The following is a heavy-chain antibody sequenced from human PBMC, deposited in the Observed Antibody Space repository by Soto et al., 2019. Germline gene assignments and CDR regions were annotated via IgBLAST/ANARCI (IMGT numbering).Heavy chain of an antibody. V-gene: IGHV1-69*01. D-gene: IGHD3-10*01. CDR1: GCPFSSYA. CDR3: ARGLLWLGEIRFRPHYGSYYNGMDV. CDR2: IIPIFGTA. Sequence: QVQLVQSGAEVKKPGSSVKVSCKASGCPFSSYAISWVRQAPGQGLEWMGGIIPIFGTANYAQKIQGRVTSTADESTSTAYMELSSLRFEDTAVYYCARGLLWLGEIRFRPHYGSYYNGMDVW. J-gene: IGHJ6*01.